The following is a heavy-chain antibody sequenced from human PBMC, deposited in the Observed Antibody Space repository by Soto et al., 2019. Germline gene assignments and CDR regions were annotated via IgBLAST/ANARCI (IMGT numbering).Heavy chain of an antibody. CDR3: AKVQDYGGNSNV. CDR2: ISWNSANI. Sequence: GGSLRLSCAASGFPFNIYWMRWVRQAPGKGLEWVSGISWNSANIAYADSVKGRFTISRDNAKNSLYLQMNSLRLEDTAVYYCAKVQDYGGNSNVWGQGTMVTVSS. CDR1: GFPFNIYW. J-gene: IGHJ6*02. D-gene: IGHD4-17*01. V-gene: IGHV3-9*01.